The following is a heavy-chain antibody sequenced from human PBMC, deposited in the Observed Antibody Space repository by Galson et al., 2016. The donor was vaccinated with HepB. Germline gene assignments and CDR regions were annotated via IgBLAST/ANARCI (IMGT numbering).Heavy chain of an antibody. Sequence: SLRLSCAASGLTFSDYAMHWVRQAPGKGLEWVAVISYDGSNKYYADSVKGRFTISRDNSKNTLYLQMNSLRAEDTAMYYCARDSSSTSWYEWSEDWGQGTLVIVSS. CDR2: ISYDGSNK. CDR1: GLTFSDYA. J-gene: IGHJ4*02. V-gene: IGHV3-30-3*01. D-gene: IGHD6-13*01. CDR3: ARDSSSTSWYEWSED.